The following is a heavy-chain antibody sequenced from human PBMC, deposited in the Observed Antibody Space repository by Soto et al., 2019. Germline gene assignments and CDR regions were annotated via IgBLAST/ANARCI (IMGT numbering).Heavy chain of an antibody. Sequence: QVQLVESGGGVVQPGRSLSLSCAASGFTFSDYPMHWVRQAPGKGLEWVAVISYDGRVKYYVDSVKGRFTISRDDSKNTLYLQMHSLRVDDTAVYYCARDFIVGAPDYFDYWGQGTLVNFSS. CDR3: ARDFIVGAPDYFDY. CDR1: GFTFSDYP. D-gene: IGHD1-26*01. CDR2: ISYDGRVK. V-gene: IGHV3-30*04. J-gene: IGHJ4*02.